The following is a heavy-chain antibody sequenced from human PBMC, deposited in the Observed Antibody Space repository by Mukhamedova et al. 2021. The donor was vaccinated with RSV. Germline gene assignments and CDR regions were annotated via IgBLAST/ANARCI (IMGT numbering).Heavy chain of an antibody. CDR2: IKEDGSHT. Sequence: GGGLEWLANIKEDGSHTNYVDSVKGRFIISRDNARNSLFLQMNSLRVEDTAVYFCARDPPWSALDIWGQGTMVTVSS. D-gene: IGHD3-3*01. V-gene: IGHV3-7*01. CDR3: ARDPPWSALDI. J-gene: IGHJ3*02.